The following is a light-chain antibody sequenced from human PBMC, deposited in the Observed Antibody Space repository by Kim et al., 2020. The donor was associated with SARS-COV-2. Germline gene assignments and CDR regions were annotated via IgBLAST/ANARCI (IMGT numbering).Light chain of an antibody. V-gene: IGLV3-21*04. CDR1: NIGRKG. Sequence: SYELTQPPSVSVAPGKTARITCGGNNIGRKGVHWYQQKPGQAPVLVIYYDSDRPSGIPERFSGSHSGNTATLTGSRVEAGDEADYYCQVWDSSSEHPVFGGGTQLTVL. CDR3: QVWDSSSEHPV. CDR2: YDS. J-gene: IGLJ2*01.